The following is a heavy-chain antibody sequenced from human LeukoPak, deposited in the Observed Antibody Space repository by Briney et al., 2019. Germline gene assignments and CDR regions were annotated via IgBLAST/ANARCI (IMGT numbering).Heavy chain of an antibody. Sequence: ASVNVSCKVSGYTLTELSMHWVRQAPGKGLEWMGGFDPEDGETIYAQKFQGRVTMTEDTSTDTAYMELSSLRSEDTAVYYCATVYLLRVRGVIPNGFDPWGQGTLVTVSS. D-gene: IGHD3-10*01. CDR2: FDPEDGET. J-gene: IGHJ5*02. V-gene: IGHV1-24*01. CDR3: ATVYLLRVRGVIPNGFDP. CDR1: GYTLTELS.